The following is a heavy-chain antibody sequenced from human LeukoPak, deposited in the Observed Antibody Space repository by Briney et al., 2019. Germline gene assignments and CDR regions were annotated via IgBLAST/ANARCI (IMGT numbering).Heavy chain of an antibody. CDR2: ISGSGGST. V-gene: IGHV3-23*01. Sequence: GGSLRLSCAASGFTFSSCAMSWVRQAPGKGLEWVSAISGSGGSTYYANSVKGRFTISRDNSKNTLYLQMNSLRAEDTAVYYCAKDQQQPRAFDYWGQGTLVTVSS. D-gene: IGHD6-13*01. J-gene: IGHJ4*02. CDR3: AKDQQQPRAFDY. CDR1: GFTFSSCA.